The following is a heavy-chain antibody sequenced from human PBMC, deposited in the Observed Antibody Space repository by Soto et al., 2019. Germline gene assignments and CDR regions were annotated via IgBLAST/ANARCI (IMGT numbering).Heavy chain of an antibody. CDR1: GGSFSGYY. CDR2: INHSGST. D-gene: IGHD2-15*01. CDR3: ARGVGYCSGGSCFYYYGTDV. J-gene: IGHJ6*02. Sequence: SETLSLTCAAYGGSFSGYYWSWIRQPPGKGLEWIGEINHSGSTNYNPSLKSRVTISVDTSKNQFSLKLSSVTAADTAVYYCARGVGYCSGGSCFYYYGTDVWGQGTTVTVSS. V-gene: IGHV4-34*01.